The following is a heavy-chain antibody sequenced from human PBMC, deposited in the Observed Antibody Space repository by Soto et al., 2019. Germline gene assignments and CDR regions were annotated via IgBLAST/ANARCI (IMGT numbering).Heavy chain of an antibody. D-gene: IGHD1-26*01. Sequence: QVQLKESCPGLVKPSQTLSLTCSVSGGSIGSGDYYWSWVRQSPGKGLAWIGYFYYTGNTYYNPSLGSRVTFSVDTPQNQLSLRLSDVTVAAPPVYYCAKDSRRRADSGTRPLYYFDYWGQGTLVTVSS. V-gene: IGHV4-30-4*01. CDR3: AKDSRRRADSGTRPLYYFDY. J-gene: IGHJ4*02. CDR2: FYYTGNT. CDR1: GGSIGSGDYY.